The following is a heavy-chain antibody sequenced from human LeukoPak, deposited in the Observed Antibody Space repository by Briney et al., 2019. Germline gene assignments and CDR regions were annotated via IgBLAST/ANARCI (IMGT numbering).Heavy chain of an antibody. CDR3: SRGNSDYDHDY. CDR2: ISTTSRYI. CDR1: GFTVSSYS. Sequence: VGSLRLSCAASGFTVSSYSMNWVRPAPGKGLEWVSSISTTSRYIYYADSVKGRFTVSRDNAKNSLYLQMNSLSAEDTAVYYWSRGNSDYDHDYWGQGNLVTVSS. D-gene: IGHD5-12*01. V-gene: IGHV3-21*01. J-gene: IGHJ4*02.